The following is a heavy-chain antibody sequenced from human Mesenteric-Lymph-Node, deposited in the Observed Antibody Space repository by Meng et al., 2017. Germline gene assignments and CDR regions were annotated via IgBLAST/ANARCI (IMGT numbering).Heavy chain of an antibody. CDR3: AKMEPGWYVKT. CDR2: ISGTGGNT. D-gene: IGHD6-19*01. CDR1: GFIFSDYA. J-gene: IGHJ5*02. Sequence: EVRRVESGGGVGQPGGALRRSCAVTGFIFSDYAMSWVRQAPGKGLEWVAPISGTGGNTYYADSVKGRFTVSRDNPKNTLYLQMNSLRVDDTAVYYCAKMEPGWYVKTWGQGTLVTVSS. V-gene: IGHV3-23*04.